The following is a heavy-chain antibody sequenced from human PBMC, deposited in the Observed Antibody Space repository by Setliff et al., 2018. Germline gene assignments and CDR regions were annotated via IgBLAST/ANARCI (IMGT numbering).Heavy chain of an antibody. CDR1: CGSISSHY. J-gene: IGHJ6*02. CDR2: IYYSGST. Sequence: LSLTCTVSCGSISSHYWSWIRQPPGKGLEWIGSIYYSGSTNYNPSLKSRVTISVDTSKNQFSLKLSSVTAADTAVYYCARGFGYYYDSSGYYFHYGMDVWGQGTTVTVSS. CDR3: ARGFGYYYDSSGYYFHYGMDV. D-gene: IGHD3-22*01. V-gene: IGHV4-59*11.